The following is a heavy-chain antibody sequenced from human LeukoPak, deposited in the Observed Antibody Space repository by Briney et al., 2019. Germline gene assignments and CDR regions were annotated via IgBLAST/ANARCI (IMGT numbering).Heavy chain of an antibody. D-gene: IGHD4-17*01. V-gene: IGHV3-33*01. Sequence: GGSLRLPCAASGFTFSSYGMHWVRQAPGKGLERVAVIWYDGSNKYYADSVKGRFTISRDNSKNTLYLQMNSLRAEDTAVYYCARGEGDYGDYYYYYGMDVWGQGTTVTVSS. J-gene: IGHJ6*02. CDR3: ARGEGDYGDYYYYYGMDV. CDR1: GFTFSSYG. CDR2: IWYDGSNK.